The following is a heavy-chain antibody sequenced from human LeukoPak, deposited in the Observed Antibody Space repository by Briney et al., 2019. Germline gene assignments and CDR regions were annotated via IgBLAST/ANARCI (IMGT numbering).Heavy chain of an antibody. J-gene: IGHJ4*02. CDR2: IYPGDSDT. CDR3: ARHLRREGLADY. V-gene: IGHV5-51*01. D-gene: IGHD3/OR15-3a*01. CDR1: GYSFTTYW. Sequence: GESLKISCTASGYSFTTYWIGWVRQMPGKGLEWTGVIYPGDSDTRYSPSFQGQVTISVDKSINAAYLQWNSLKASDTAMYYCARHLRREGLADYWGQGTLVTVSS.